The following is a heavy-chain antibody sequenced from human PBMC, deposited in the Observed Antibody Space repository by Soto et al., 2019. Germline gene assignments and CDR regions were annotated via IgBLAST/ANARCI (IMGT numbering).Heavy chain of an antibody. Sequence: SQTLSLTCAISGDSVSSNSAAWNWIRQSPSRGLEWLGRTYYRSKWYNDYAVSVKSRITINPDTSKKQFSLQLNSVTPEDTAVYYCARGRSGILWFGEFSNWFDPWGQGTLVTVSS. D-gene: IGHD3-10*01. CDR2: TYYRSKWYN. CDR3: ARGRSGILWFGEFSNWFDP. J-gene: IGHJ5*02. V-gene: IGHV6-1*01. CDR1: GDSVSSNSAA.